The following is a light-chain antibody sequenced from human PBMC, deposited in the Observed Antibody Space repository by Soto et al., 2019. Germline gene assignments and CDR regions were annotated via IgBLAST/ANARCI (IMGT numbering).Light chain of an antibody. Sequence: QLVLTQSPSASASLGASVKLTCTLSSGHSNYAIAWHQQQPEKGPRFLMNLNSDGSHSKGDGIPDRFSGSSSGAERYLTISTLQSEDEADYYCQTWVTGIHIFGGGTKLTVL. CDR2: LNSDGSH. CDR1: SGHSNYA. J-gene: IGLJ2*01. V-gene: IGLV4-69*01. CDR3: QTWVTGIHI.